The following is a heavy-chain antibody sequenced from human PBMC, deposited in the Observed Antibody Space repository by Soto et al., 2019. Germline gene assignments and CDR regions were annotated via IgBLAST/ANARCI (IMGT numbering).Heavy chain of an antibody. CDR1: RFSFNTFA. CDR3: AKNNWLEY. CDR2: INGGGENT. Sequence: QLGGSLRLSCVTSRFSFNTFAMSWVRQAPGKCLEWVSAINGGGENTYYADSVKGRVTISRDSSKNTVYLQMNSLRAEDTAIYYCAKNNWLEYWGQGTLVTVSS. J-gene: IGHJ4*02. V-gene: IGHV3-23*01.